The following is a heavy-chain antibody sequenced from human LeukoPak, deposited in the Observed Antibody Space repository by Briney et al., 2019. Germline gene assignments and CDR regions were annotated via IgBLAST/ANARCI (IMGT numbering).Heavy chain of an antibody. J-gene: IGHJ5*02. CDR1: GFTFSSYD. V-gene: IGHV3-23*01. CDR2: IRPGGDNT. Sequence: GGSLRLSCAASGFTFSSYDMTWVRQAPGRGLEWVSSIRPGGDNTYYGDSVKGRFPISRDNSRNTLYVQMNSLRAEDTAVYYCARDLSRFDPWGQGTLVTVSS. CDR3: ARDLSRFDP.